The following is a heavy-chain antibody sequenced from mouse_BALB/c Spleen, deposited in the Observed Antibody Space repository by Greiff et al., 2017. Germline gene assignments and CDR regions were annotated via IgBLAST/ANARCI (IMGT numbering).Heavy chain of an antibody. Sequence: VQLQQSGAELAKPGASVKMSCKASGYTFTSYWMHWVKQRPGQGLEWIGYINPSTGYTEYNQKFKDKATLTADKSSSTAYMQLSSLTSEDSAVYYCARDGNLSFDYWGQGTTLTVSS. CDR2: INPSTGYT. CDR3: ARDGNLSFDY. V-gene: IGHV1-7*01. D-gene: IGHD2-1*01. CDR1: GYTFTSYW. J-gene: IGHJ2*01.